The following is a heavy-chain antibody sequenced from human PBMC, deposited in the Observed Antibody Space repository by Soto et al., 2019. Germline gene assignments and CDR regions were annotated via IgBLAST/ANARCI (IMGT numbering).Heavy chain of an antibody. CDR1: GFTFSSYA. Sequence: GGSLRLSCSASGFTFSSYAMHWVRQAPGKGLEYVSAISSNGGSTYYADSVKGRFTISRDNSKNTLYLQMSSLRAEDTAVYYCVKAVYDILTGYYLPYYYGMDVWGQGTTVTVS. V-gene: IGHV3-64D*08. J-gene: IGHJ6*02. CDR3: VKAVYDILTGYYLPYYYGMDV. CDR2: ISSNGGST. D-gene: IGHD3-9*01.